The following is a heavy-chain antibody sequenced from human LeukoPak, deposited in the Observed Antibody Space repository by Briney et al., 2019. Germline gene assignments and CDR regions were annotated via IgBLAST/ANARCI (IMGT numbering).Heavy chain of an antibody. CDR2: INHSGST. CDR3: ARGRAGFSVPGWFDP. CDR1: GGSISSGGYY. Sequence: PSETLSLTCTVSGGSISSGGYYWSWIRQPPGKGLEWIGEINHSGSTNYNPSLKSRVTISVDTSKNQFSLKLSSVTAADTAVYYCARGRAGFSVPGWFDPWGQGTLVTVSS. D-gene: IGHD6-19*01. V-gene: IGHV4-39*07. J-gene: IGHJ5*02.